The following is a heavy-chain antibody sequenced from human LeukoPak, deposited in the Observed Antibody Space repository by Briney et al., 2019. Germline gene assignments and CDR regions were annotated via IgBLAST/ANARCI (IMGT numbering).Heavy chain of an antibody. CDR1: GGTFSSYA. CDR3: ARGSRYYYDSSGYFWVKEYFQH. Sequence: GASVKVSCKASGGTFSSYAISWVRQAPGQGLEWMGGIIPIFGIANYAQKFQGRVTITADESTSTAFMELSSLRSEDTAVYYCARGSRYYYDSSGYFWVKEYFQHWGQGTLVTVSS. V-gene: IGHV1-69*13. CDR2: IIPIFGIA. D-gene: IGHD3-22*01. J-gene: IGHJ1*01.